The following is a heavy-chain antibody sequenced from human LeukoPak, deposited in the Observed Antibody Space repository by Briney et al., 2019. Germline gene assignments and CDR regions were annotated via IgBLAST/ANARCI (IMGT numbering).Heavy chain of an antibody. V-gene: IGHV3-74*01. CDR2: TDSDGSSI. Sequence: GGSLRLSCAASGFTFSSYWMHWVRQAPGKGLVWVSRTDSDGSSISYADSVKGRFTISRDNAKNTLYLQMNSLRAEDTAVYYCARHGYSYGLDQWGQGTLVTVSS. CDR1: GFTFSSYW. D-gene: IGHD5-18*01. J-gene: IGHJ4*02. CDR3: ARHGYSYGLDQ.